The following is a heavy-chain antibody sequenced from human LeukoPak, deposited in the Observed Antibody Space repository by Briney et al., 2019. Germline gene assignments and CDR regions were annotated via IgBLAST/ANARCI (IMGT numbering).Heavy chain of an antibody. CDR2: IYYSGST. J-gene: IGHJ4*02. CDR3: ARQNVDTAIPFDY. D-gene: IGHD5-18*01. Sequence: PSETLSLTCTVSGGSISSYYWSWIRQPPGKGLEWIGYIYYSGSTNYNPSLKSRVTISVDTSKNQFSLKLSSVTAADTAVYYCARQNVDTAIPFDYWGQGTLVTVSS. V-gene: IGHV4-59*08. CDR1: GGSISSYY.